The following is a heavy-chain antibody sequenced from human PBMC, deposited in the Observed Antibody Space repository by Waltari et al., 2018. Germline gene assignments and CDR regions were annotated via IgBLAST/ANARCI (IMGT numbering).Heavy chain of an antibody. V-gene: IGHV4-38-2*01. Sequence: QVQLQESGPGLVKPSETLSLTCAVSGYSISSGYYWGWIRPPPGKGLEWIGSIYHSGSTYYNPSLKSRVTISVDTSKNQFSRKLSSVTAADTAVYYCARRGVAARRPYYYYYMDVWGKGTTVTVSS. D-gene: IGHD6-6*01. CDR1: GYSISSGYY. J-gene: IGHJ6*03. CDR3: ARRGVAARRPYYYYYMDV. CDR2: IYHSGST.